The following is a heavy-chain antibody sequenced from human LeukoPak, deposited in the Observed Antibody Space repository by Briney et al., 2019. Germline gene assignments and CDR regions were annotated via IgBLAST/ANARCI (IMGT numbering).Heavy chain of an antibody. D-gene: IGHD1-26*01. V-gene: IGHV3-7*03. CDR2: IKQDGSEK. CDR1: GFAFSNYW. CDR3: ARDPYSGGYGDYYYYYMDL. Sequence: GGSLRLSCAASGFAFSNYWMSWVRQAPGKGLEWVANIKQDGSEKFYVDSVEGRFTISRDNAKNSLYLQMNSLRAEDTAVYYCARDPYSGGYGDYYYYYMDLWGQGTTVTISS. J-gene: IGHJ6*03.